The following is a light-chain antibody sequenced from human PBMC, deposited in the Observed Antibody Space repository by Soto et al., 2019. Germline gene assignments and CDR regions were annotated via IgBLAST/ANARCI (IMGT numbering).Light chain of an antibody. J-gene: IGLJ1*01. V-gene: IGLV2-14*01. Sequence: QSVLTQPASVSGSPGQSITISCTGTSSDVGGYNYVSWYQQHPGKAPKLMIYDVSNRPSGVPNRFSGSKSGNTAYLTISGLQAEDEADYYCNSCTSSNTYVFGTGTKVTVL. CDR2: DVS. CDR1: SSDVGGYNY. CDR3: NSCTSSNTYV.